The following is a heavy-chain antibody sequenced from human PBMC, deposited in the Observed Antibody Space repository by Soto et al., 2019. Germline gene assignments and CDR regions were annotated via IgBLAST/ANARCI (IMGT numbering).Heavy chain of an antibody. J-gene: IGHJ2*01. CDR2: ISYDGKQT. V-gene: IGHV3-30*03. CDR1: GVTFKDYG. CDR3: ARDGWGSNWYFDL. D-gene: IGHD3-16*01. Sequence: LRLSCGAPGVTFKDYGMHWVRQAPGKGLEWVAVISYDGKQTYYADSVRGRFTISKDKSKRTLFLQMNSLRVDDTAVYYCARDGWGSNWYFDLWGRGTLVTVSS.